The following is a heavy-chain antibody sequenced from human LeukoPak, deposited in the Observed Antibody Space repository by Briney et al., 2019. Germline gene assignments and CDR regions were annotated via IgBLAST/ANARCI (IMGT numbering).Heavy chain of an antibody. V-gene: IGHV3-21*01. CDR1: GFTFSDYH. CDR2: IAGGGDYM. Sequence: GGSLTLSCAASGFTFSDYHMNWVRQAPGKGLEWISSIAGGGDYMYYADSVKGRFTISRDNAKNSLYLQMNSLRAEDTAVYYCARDPSGEDSWGQGTLVTVSS. J-gene: IGHJ5*02. CDR3: ARDPSGEDS. D-gene: IGHD1-14*01.